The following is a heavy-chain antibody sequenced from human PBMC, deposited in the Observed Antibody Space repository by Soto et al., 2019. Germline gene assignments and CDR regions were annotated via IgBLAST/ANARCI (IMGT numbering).Heavy chain of an antibody. V-gene: IGHV1-3*01. D-gene: IGHD3-10*01. CDR3: ARPLWFGESFDP. CDR2: INAGNGNT. CDR1: GYTFTSYA. J-gene: IGHJ5*02. Sequence: QVQLVQSGAEVKKPGASVKVSCKASGYTFTSYAMHWVRQAPGQRLEWMGWINAGNGNTKYSQKFQGRVTITRDTSASTAYMELSSLRSEDTALYYCARPLWFGESFDPWGQGTLVTVSS.